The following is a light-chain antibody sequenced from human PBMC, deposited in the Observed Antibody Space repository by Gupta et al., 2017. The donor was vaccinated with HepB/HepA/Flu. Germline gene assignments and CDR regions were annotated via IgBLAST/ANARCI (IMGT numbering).Light chain of an antibody. CDR2: GKN. V-gene: IGLV3-19*01. Sequence: SSELTQHPAVSVALGQTVRITCQGDSLSSYYASWYQQKQGQAPVLVIYGKNNRPSGIPDRFSGSSSGNTASLTITGAQAEDEADYYCNSRDSSGNHPVVFGGGTKLPVL. CDR1: SLSSYY. CDR3: NSRDSSGNHPVV. J-gene: IGLJ2*01.